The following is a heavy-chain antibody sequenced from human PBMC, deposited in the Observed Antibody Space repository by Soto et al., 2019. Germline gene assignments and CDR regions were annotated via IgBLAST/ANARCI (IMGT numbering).Heavy chain of an antibody. D-gene: IGHD3-3*01. CDR3: NRGSEYDFWSGYL. Sequence: QERLVQSGAEVRKPGSSVKVSCKVTGGTSTRYAINWVRQAPGQGLEWMGGIVPMFGTSKDAQKFQGRVTSTADTSTSIAYMELRSLRSEDTAVYYCNRGSEYDFWSGYLWGQGTLVSVSS. CDR2: IVPMFGTS. CDR1: GGTSTRYA. V-gene: IGHV1-69*06. J-gene: IGHJ4*02.